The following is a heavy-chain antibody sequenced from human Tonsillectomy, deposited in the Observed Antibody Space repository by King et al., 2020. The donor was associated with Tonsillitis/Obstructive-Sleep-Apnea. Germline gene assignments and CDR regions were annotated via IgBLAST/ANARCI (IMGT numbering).Heavy chain of an antibody. CDR1: GGTFSSYA. V-gene: IGHV1-69*12. CDR2: IIPIFGTA. J-gene: IGHJ4*02. CDR3: ARGGYWSGGSCSGETGYFDY. D-gene: IGHD2-15*01. Sequence: QLVQSGAEVKKPGSSVKVSCKASGGTFSSYAISWVRQAPGQGLEWMGGIIPIFGTANYAQKFQGRVTITADESTSTAYMELGSLRSEDTAVYYCARGGYWSGGSCSGETGYFDYWGQGTLVTVSS.